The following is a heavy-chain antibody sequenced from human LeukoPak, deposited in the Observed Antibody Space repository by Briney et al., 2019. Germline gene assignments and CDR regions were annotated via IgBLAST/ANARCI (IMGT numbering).Heavy chain of an antibody. D-gene: IGHD5-24*01. V-gene: IGHV3-23*01. CDR2: ISGSGGST. CDR3: ARDLRDGYNLLDS. CDR1: GFTFSSYA. Sequence: GGSLRLSCAASGFTFSSYAMSWVRQAPGKGLEWVSAISGSGGSTYYADSVKGRFTISRDNSKNTLYLQMNSLRAEDTAVYYCARDLRDGYNLLDSWGQGTLVTVSS. J-gene: IGHJ4*02.